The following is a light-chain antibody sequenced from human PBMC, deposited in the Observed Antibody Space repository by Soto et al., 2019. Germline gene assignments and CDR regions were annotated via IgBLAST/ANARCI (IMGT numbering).Light chain of an antibody. V-gene: IGLV2-23*01. CDR1: SSDVGTYYF. J-gene: IGLJ1*01. Sequence: QSALAQPASVSGSLGQSITISCTGSSSDVGTYYFVSWYQQHPGKVPKLMIYEGTKRPSGVSDRFSGSKSGNTASMTISGLQAEDEANYYCCSYAGNNIFVFGTGTKLTVL. CDR2: EGT. CDR3: CSYAGNNIFV.